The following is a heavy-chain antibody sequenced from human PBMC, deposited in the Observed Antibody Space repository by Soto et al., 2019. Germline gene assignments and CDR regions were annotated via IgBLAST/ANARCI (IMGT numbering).Heavy chain of an antibody. J-gene: IGHJ6*02. V-gene: IGHV4-61*01. CDR1: GGSVSSGSYY. D-gene: IGHD1-26*01. Sequence: PSETLSLTCTVSGGSVSSGSYYWSWIRQPPGKGLEWIGYIYYSGSTNYNPSLKSRVTISVDTSKNQFSLKLSSVTAADTAVYYCARDLLYYGMDVWGQGTTVTVSS. CDR2: IYYSGST. CDR3: ARDLLYYGMDV.